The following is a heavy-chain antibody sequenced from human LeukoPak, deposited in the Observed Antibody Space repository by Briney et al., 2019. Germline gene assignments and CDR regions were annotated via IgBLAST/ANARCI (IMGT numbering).Heavy chain of an antibody. CDR2: INPNSGGT. CDR1: GYTFTGYH. D-gene: IGHD3-9*01. Sequence: ASVKVSCKASGYTFTGYHMHWVRQAPGQGLEWMGWINPNSGGTNYAQKFQGRVTMTRDTSISTAYMELSRLRSDDTAVYYCAREGPIRYFDWGSPSNWFDPWGQGTLVTVSS. J-gene: IGHJ5*02. V-gene: IGHV1-2*02. CDR3: AREGPIRYFDWGSPSNWFDP.